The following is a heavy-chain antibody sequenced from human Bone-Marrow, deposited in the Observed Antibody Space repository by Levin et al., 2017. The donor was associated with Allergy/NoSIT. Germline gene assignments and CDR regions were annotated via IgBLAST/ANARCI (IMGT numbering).Heavy chain of an antibody. D-gene: IGHD2-8*01. CDR1: GFTVYNNY. CDR3: ARNVPLTANGY. CDR2: IYSGGTT. Sequence: PGGSLRLSCAVSGFTVYNNYMSWVRQAPVKGLEWVSLIYSGGTTQYADSVKGRFTISRDSSKNTLYLQMNSLTPEDTAMYYCARNVPLTANGYWGQGTLVTVSS. V-gene: IGHV3-66*01. J-gene: IGHJ4*02.